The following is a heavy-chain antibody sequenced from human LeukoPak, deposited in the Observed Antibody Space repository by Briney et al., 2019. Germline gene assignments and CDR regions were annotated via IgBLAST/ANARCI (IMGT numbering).Heavy chain of an antibody. Sequence: PSETLSLTCTVAGVSISSSSYYWGWIRQPPGKGLEWIGSIYYSGSTYYNPSLKRLVTVSVDTSKNQFALKLSSVTAADTAVYYCASCVTISLFAPWGQGPLVTVSS. CDR2: IYYSGST. CDR1: GVSISSSSYY. CDR3: ASCVTISLFAP. V-gene: IGHV4-39*06. D-gene: IGHD3-3*01. J-gene: IGHJ5*02.